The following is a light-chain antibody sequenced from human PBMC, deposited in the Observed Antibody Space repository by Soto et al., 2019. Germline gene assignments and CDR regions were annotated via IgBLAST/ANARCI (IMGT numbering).Light chain of an antibody. CDR1: QSVSSN. J-gene: IGKJ1*01. Sequence: EIVMTQSPATLSVSPGERATLSCSASQSVSSNLAWYQQKPGQAPRLLIYGASTRATGIPARFSGSGSGTEFTLTISSLQSDALAVYYCQQYNNWPPRTFGQGTKVDIK. V-gene: IGKV3-15*01. CDR3: QQYNNWPPRT. CDR2: GAS.